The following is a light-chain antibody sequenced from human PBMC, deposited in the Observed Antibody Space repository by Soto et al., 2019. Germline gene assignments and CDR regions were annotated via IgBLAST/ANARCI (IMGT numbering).Light chain of an antibody. CDR2: DTS. Sequence: IVVKQSPATLSLSPGERATLSCRASQSVSSYLAWYQQKPGQAPRLLIYDTSNRATGIPARFSGSGSGTDFTLTISSLEPEDFAVYYCQQHNDWPTFGQGTRLE. V-gene: IGKV3-11*01. CDR3: QQHNDWPT. J-gene: IGKJ5*01. CDR1: QSVSSY.